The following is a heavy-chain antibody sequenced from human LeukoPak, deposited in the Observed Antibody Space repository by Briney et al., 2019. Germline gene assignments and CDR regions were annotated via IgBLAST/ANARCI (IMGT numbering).Heavy chain of an antibody. CDR2: ISGSGGST. Sequence: PGGSLRLSCAASGFTFSSYAMSWVRQAPGKGLEWVSIISGSGGSTNYADSVKGRFTISRDNSKNTLYLQMNSLRAEDTAVYYCAKDLTPSQLVPLFDYWGQGTLVTVSS. V-gene: IGHV3-23*01. D-gene: IGHD6-13*01. J-gene: IGHJ4*02. CDR3: AKDLTPSQLVPLFDY. CDR1: GFTFSSYA.